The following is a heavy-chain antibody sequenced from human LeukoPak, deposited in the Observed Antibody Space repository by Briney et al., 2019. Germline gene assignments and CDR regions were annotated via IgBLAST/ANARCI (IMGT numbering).Heavy chain of an antibody. Sequence: ASVKVSCKASGYTFTSYAMNWVRQAPGQGLEWMGWINTNTGNPTYAQGFTGRFVFSLDTSVSTAYLQISSLKAEDTAMYYCAVFQLVRAFDYWGQGTLVTVSS. CDR1: GYTFTSYA. J-gene: IGHJ4*02. D-gene: IGHD6-13*01. V-gene: IGHV7-4-1*02. CDR2: INTNTGNP. CDR3: AVFQLVRAFDY.